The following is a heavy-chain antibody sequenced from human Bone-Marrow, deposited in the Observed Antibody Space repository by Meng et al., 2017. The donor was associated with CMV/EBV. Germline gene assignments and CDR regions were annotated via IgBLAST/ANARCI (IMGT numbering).Heavy chain of an antibody. Sequence: GGSLRLSCAASGFTFSSYAMSWVRQAPGKGLEWVSVIYNEFSSTYYTDSVKGRFTISRDNAKNSLYLQMNSLRAEDTAVYYCAGGGVATFDAFDIWGQGTMVTVSS. V-gene: IGHV3-23*03. CDR2: IYNEFSST. CDR3: AGGGVATFDAFDI. CDR1: GFTFSSYA. D-gene: IGHD5-12*01. J-gene: IGHJ3*02.